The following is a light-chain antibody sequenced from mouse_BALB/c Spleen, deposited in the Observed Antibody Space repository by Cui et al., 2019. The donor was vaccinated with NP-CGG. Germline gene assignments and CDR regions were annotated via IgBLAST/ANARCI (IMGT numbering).Light chain of an antibody. J-gene: IGLJ1*01. V-gene: IGLV1*01. CDR1: TGAVTTSNY. CDR3: ALWYSNHWV. Sequence: QAVVTQESALTTSPGETVTLTCRSSTGAVTTSNYANWVQEKPDHLFTGLIGCTTNRAPGVPARFSGSLIGDKAALTITGAQTDDETIYFCALWYSNHWVFGGGTKLTVL. CDR2: CTT.